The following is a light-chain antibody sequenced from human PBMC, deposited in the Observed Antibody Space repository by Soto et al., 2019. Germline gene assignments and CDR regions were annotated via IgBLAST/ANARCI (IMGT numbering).Light chain of an antibody. Sequence: QSVLSQPASVSGSRGQSITISCTGTSSDVGNYNLVSWYQQYPGKAPKLMIFEDTKRPSGVSHRFSGSKSGNTVSLTIAGLQPEDAADYYCCSYAGSSTMTFGGGTKVTVL. CDR3: CSYAGSSTMT. CDR2: EDT. V-gene: IGLV2-23*01. CDR1: SSDVGNYNL. J-gene: IGLJ2*01.